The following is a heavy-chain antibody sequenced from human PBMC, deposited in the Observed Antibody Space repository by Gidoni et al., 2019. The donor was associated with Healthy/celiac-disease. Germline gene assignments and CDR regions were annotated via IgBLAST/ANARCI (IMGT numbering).Heavy chain of an antibody. D-gene: IGHD3-16*02. V-gene: IGHV3-7*01. J-gene: IGHJ4*02. Sequence: EVQLVESGGGLVQPGGSLRLSCAASGFTFSSYWLSWVRQAPGKGLEWVANIKQDGSEKYYVDSVKGRFTISRDNAKNSLYLQMNSLRAEDTAVYYCARVGRLGELSLTLDFDYWGQGTLVTVSS. CDR3: ARVGRLGELSLTLDFDY. CDR2: IKQDGSEK. CDR1: GFTFSSYW.